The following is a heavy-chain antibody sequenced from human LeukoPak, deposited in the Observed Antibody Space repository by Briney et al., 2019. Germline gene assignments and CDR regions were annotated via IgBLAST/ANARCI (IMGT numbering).Heavy chain of an antibody. CDR1: GFTFSSYA. CDR3: ARSDYYGSGSYSADY. Sequence: PGGSLRLSCAASGFTFSSYAMNWVRQAPGKGLEWVSSISDNGGSTYYADSVKGRFTISGDNSKNTLYLQMNSLRAEDTAVYYCARSDYYGSGSYSADYWGQGTLVTVSS. J-gene: IGHJ4*02. CDR2: ISDNGGST. D-gene: IGHD3-10*01. V-gene: IGHV3-23*01.